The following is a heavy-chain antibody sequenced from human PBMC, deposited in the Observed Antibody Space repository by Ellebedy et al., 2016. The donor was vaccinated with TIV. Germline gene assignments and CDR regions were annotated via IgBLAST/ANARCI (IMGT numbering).Heavy chain of an antibody. J-gene: IGHJ3*02. D-gene: IGHD3-10*01. CDR1: GFSFSTYG. CDR3: ARDLGRGTYDI. V-gene: IGHV3-30*02. Sequence: LSLTCAASGFSFSTYGMHWVRQAPGKGLEWVAFKRFDGRNEYNGDSVKGRFIISRDNAENSLYLHMNNVSAEDTAAYYCARDLGRGTYDIWGQGTMVTVSS. CDR2: KRFDGRNE.